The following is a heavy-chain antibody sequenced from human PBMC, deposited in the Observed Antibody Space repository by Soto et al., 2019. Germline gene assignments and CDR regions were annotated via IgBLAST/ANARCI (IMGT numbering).Heavy chain of an antibody. J-gene: IGHJ4*02. Sequence: PSETLSLTCAVSGGSISNYYWSWIRQPPGKGLEWIGYIYYSGSTQYNPSLKSRVTISVDTSKNQFSLKLSSVTAADTAVYYCARHRGSGSPYFHYWGQGTLVTSPQ. CDR3: ARHRGSGSPYFHY. CDR2: IYYSGST. CDR1: GGSISNYY. D-gene: IGHD1-26*01. V-gene: IGHV4-59*08.